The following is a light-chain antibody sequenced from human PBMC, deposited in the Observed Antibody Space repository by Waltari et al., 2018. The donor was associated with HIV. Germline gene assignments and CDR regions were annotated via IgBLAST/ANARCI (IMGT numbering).Light chain of an antibody. Sequence: QSALTQPASLSGSPGQAITVSCPGPSSDVAAYKYVSWYQQHPGKAPTLMRYDVRVRPVGVSNRFSGSKSGTTASLTISGLQAEDESDYYCSSYSSRSVLVFGGGTKLTVL. V-gene: IGLV2-14*03. CDR1: SSDVAAYKY. J-gene: IGLJ2*01. CDR3: SSYSSRSVLV. CDR2: DVR.